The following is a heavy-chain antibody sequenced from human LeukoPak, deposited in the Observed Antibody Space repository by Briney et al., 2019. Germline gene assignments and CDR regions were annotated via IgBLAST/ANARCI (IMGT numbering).Heavy chain of an antibody. CDR3: ARDKLAYCGGDCYRPHYYYYYGMDV. Sequence: SETLSLTCTVSGGSISSYYWSWIRQPPGKGLEWIGYIYYSGSTNYNPSLKSRVTISVDTSKNQFSLKLSSVTAADTAVYYCARDKLAYCGGDCYRPHYYYYYGMDVWGQGTTVTVSS. D-gene: IGHD2-21*02. CDR1: GGSISSYY. V-gene: IGHV4-59*01. CDR2: IYYSGST. J-gene: IGHJ6*02.